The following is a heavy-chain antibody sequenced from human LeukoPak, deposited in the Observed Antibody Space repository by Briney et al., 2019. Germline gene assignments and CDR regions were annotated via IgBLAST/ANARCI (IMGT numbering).Heavy chain of an antibody. J-gene: IGHJ5*02. V-gene: IGHV3-30*02. D-gene: IGHD1-20*01. CDR2: IRYDGSSI. CDR1: GFPFRSYG. Sequence: GGSLRLSCAASGFPFRSYGMHWVRQAPGKGLQWVSFIRYDGSSIYYEDSVKGRFTISRDNSKNTLYLQMNSLRFEDTAVYYCAKDYGISGTGGAWLDPWGRGTLVTVSS. CDR3: AKDYGISGTGGAWLDP.